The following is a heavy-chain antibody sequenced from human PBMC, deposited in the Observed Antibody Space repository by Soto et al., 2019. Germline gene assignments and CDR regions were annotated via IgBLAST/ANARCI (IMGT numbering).Heavy chain of an antibody. V-gene: IGHV3-64*01. Sequence: GGSLRLSCAASGFTFSSYAMHWVRQAPGKGLEYVSTISRNGGSTYYANSVKGRFTISRDNSKNTLYLQMGSLRAEDMAVYYCAREGGSYYFDYWGQGTPVTGSS. CDR1: GFTFSSYA. CDR3: AREGGSYYFDY. CDR2: ISRNGGST. J-gene: IGHJ4*02. D-gene: IGHD1-26*01.